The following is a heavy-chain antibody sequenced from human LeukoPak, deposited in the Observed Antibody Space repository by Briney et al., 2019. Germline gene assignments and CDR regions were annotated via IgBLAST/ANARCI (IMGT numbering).Heavy chain of an antibody. CDR2: MNPNSGNT. J-gene: IGHJ3*02. CDR1: GYTFTSYD. Sequence: TSVKVSCXASGYTFTSYDINWVRQATGQGLEWMGWMNPNSGNTGYAQKFQGRVTITRNTSISTAYMELSSLRSEDTAVYYCARGTSYSSGWADAFDIWGQGTMVTVSS. CDR3: ARGTSYSSGWADAFDI. D-gene: IGHD6-19*01. V-gene: IGHV1-8*03.